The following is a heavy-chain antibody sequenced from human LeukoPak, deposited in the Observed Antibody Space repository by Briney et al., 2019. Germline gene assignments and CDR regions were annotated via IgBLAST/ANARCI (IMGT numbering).Heavy chain of an antibody. CDR3: ARGMDNGGQLFDY. J-gene: IGHJ4*02. D-gene: IGHD4-23*01. CDR1: GGSVSSGSYY. Sequence: SETLSLTCTVSGGSVSSGSYYWSWIRQPPGTGLEWIGYIYYSGSTNYNPSLKSRVTISVDTSKNQFSLKLSSVTAADTAVYYCARGMDNGGQLFDYWGQGTLVTVSS. CDR2: IYYSGST. V-gene: IGHV4-61*01.